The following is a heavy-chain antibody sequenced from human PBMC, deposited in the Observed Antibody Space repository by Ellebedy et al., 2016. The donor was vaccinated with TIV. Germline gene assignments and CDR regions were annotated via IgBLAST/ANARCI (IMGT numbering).Heavy chain of an antibody. CDR2: INPNSGGT. Sequence: ASVKVSXXASGYTFTGYYMHWVRQAPGQGLEWMGWINPNSGGTNYAQKFQGWVTMTRDTSISTAYMELSRLRSDDTAVYYCARDPDPPYSSGWFFDYWGQGTLVTVSS. CDR1: GYTFTGYY. V-gene: IGHV1-2*04. CDR3: ARDPDPPYSSGWFFDY. D-gene: IGHD6-19*01. J-gene: IGHJ4*02.